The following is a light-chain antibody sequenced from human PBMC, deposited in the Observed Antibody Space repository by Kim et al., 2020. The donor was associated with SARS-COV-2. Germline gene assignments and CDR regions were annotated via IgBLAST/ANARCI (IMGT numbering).Light chain of an antibody. V-gene: IGLV4-69*01. J-gene: IGLJ7*01. Sequence: SVKLTCPLSSGHSIYAIAWHQQQPEKGPRYLMKLNSDGSHSKGDGIPDRFSGSSSGAERYLTISSLQSEDEADYYCQTWGTGIRVFGGGTQLTVL. CDR3: QTWGTGIRV. CDR2: LNSDGSH. CDR1: SGHSIYA.